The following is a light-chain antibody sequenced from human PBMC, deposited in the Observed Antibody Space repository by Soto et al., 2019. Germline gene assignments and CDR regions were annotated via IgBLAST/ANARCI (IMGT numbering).Light chain of an antibody. J-gene: IGKJ2*01. CDR2: DAF. CDR3: QQYDNFPPDT. Sequence: DIQMTQSPTSLSVSPGDTVTITCQASRGISDSLNWYQHKTGHPPKLIVYDAFNLQTSVPSKFSGSGSGTHFSFTIISLQAEDNATYYCQQYDNFPPDTFGQGTKVDIK. CDR1: RGISDS. V-gene: IGKV1-33*01.